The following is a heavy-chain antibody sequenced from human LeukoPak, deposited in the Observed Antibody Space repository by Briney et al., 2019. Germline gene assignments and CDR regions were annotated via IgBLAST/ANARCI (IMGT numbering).Heavy chain of an antibody. CDR2: IIAYNGNT. J-gene: IGHJ4*02. Sequence: ASVKVSCKASGYTFTSYGISWVRQAPGQGLEWMGWIIAYNGNTNYAQKLQGRVTMTTDTSKSTAYMELRRLRSDDTAVYCCAVRSSGRELEFDYWGQGTLVTVSS. V-gene: IGHV1-18*01. D-gene: IGHD1-26*01. CDR3: AVRSSGRELEFDY. CDR1: GYTFTSYG.